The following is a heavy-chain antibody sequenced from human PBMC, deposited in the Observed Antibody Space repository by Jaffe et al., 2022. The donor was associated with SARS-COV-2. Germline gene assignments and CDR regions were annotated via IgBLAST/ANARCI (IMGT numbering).Heavy chain of an antibody. CDR2: ISWNSGSI. D-gene: IGHD6-13*01. Sequence: EVQLVESGGGLVQPGRSLRLSCAASGFTFDDYAMHWVRQAPGKGLEWVSGISWNSGSIGYADSVKGRFTISRDNAKNSLYLQMNSLRAEDTALYYCAKDAGGIRSPAEWGQGTLVTVSS. J-gene: IGHJ4*02. CDR1: GFTFDDYA. V-gene: IGHV3-9*01. CDR3: AKDAGGIRSPAE.